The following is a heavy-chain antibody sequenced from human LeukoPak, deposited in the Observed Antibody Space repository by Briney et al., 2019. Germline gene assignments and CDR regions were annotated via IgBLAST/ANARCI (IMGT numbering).Heavy chain of an antibody. D-gene: IGHD1-14*01. J-gene: IGHJ6*02. CDR2: IYHSGST. CDR1: GGSISSSNW. CDR3: AREDRAVDYYYGMDV. V-gene: IGHV4-4*02. Sequence: SETLSLTCAVSGGSISSSNWWSWVRQPPGKGLEWIGEIYHSGSTNYNPSLKSRVTISVDKSKNQFSLKLSSVAAADTAVYYCAREDRAVDYYYGMDVWGQGTSVTVSS.